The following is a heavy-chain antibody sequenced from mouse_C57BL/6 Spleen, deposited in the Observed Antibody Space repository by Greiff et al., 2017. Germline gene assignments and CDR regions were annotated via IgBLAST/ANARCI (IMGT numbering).Heavy chain of an antibody. CDR3: ARTHYYGSSYVDY. J-gene: IGHJ2*01. Sequence: QVQLQQPGAELVKPGASVKLSCKASGYTFTSYWITWVKQRPGQGLEWIGDIYPGSGSTNYNEKFKSKATLTVDTSSSTADMQLSSLTSEDSAVYYCARTHYYGSSYVDYWGQGTTLTVSS. D-gene: IGHD1-1*01. V-gene: IGHV1-55*01. CDR1: GYTFTSYW. CDR2: IYPGSGST.